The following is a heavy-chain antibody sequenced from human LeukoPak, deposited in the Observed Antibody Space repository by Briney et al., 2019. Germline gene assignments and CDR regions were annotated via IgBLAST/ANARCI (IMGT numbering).Heavy chain of an antibody. CDR2: TYYRSKWYN. CDR1: GDSVSSNSAA. V-gene: IGHV6-1*01. J-gene: IGHJ3*02. D-gene: IGHD2-2*02. Sequence: SQTLSLTCAISGDSVSSNSAAWNWIRQSPSRGLEWLGRTYYRSKWYNDYAVSVKSRITISPDTSKNQFSLQLNSVTPEDTAVYYCAREMWGLNCSSTSCYRGFAFDIWGQGTMVTVSS. CDR3: AREMWGLNCSSTSCYRGFAFDI.